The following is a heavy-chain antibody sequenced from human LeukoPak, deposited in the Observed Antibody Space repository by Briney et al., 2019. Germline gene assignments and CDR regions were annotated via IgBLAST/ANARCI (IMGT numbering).Heavy chain of an antibody. CDR1: GFTFSSYS. CDR2: ISSSSSYI. CDR3: ARDLREGSWAFDI. D-gene: IGHD1-26*01. J-gene: IGHJ3*02. Sequence: GGSLRLSCAASGFTFSSYSMNWVRQAPGKGLEWVSSISSSSSYIYYADSVKGRFTISRDNSKNTLYLQMNSLRAEDTAVFYCARDLREGSWAFDIWGQGTMVTVSS. V-gene: IGHV3-21*01.